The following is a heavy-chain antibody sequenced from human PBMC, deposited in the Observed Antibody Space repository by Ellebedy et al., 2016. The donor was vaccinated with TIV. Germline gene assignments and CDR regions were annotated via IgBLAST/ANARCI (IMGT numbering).Heavy chain of an antibody. CDR2: ISYDGTKE. D-gene: IGHD2-15*01. V-gene: IGHV3-30*03. J-gene: IGHJ3*01. CDR3: ARDHCSAGSCLTGIDPLDL. Sequence: PGGSLRLSCVASGVTFSAYGIHWVRQAPGKGLEWVAVISYDGTKEYFADSVKGRFTMSRDKSKNTAYLQINSLSVDDTAVYYCARDHCSAGSCLTGIDPLDLWGQGTMVTVSS. CDR1: GVTFSAYG.